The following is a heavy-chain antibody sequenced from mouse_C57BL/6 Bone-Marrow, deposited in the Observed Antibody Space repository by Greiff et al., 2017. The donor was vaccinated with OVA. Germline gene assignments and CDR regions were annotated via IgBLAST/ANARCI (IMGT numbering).Heavy chain of an antibody. Sequence: VQLQQSGAELMKPGASVKLSCKATGYTFTGYWIEWVKQRPGHGLEWIGEILPGSGSTNYNEKFKGKATFTADTSSNTAYMQLSSLTTEDSAIYYCARAGIYYGYDWAWFAYWGQGTLVTVSA. J-gene: IGHJ3*01. CDR3: ARAGIYYGYDWAWFAY. D-gene: IGHD2-2*01. V-gene: IGHV1-9*01. CDR1: GYTFTGYW. CDR2: ILPGSGST.